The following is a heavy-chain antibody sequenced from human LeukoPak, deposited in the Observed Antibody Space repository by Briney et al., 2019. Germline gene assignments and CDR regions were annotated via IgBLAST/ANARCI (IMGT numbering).Heavy chain of an antibody. D-gene: IGHD1-1*01. CDR2: IYYSGTT. J-gene: IGHJ6*03. CDR1: GGSFSSYY. V-gene: IGHV4-59*01. Sequence: SGTLSLTCTVSGGSFSSYYWSWIRQPPGKGLEWVGYIYYSGTTNYNPSLKSRVTISVDTSKNQFSLKLSSVTAADTAVYYCARVSWFPGTSYYYMDVWGKGTTVTVSS. CDR3: ARVSWFPGTSYYYMDV.